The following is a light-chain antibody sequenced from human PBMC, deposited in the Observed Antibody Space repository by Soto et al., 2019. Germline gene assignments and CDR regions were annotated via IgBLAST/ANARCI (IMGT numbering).Light chain of an antibody. V-gene: IGLV1-40*01. CDR3: QSYDSSLSAFYV. CDR2: GNT. Sequence: QSVLTQPPSVSGVPGQRVTISCTGSSSNIGTGYDVHWYQQRPGTAPKLLVYGNTNRPSGVPDRFSGSKSGTSASLAITGLQAEDEADYYCQSYDSSLSAFYVFGTGTKLTVL. J-gene: IGLJ1*01. CDR1: SSNIGTGYD.